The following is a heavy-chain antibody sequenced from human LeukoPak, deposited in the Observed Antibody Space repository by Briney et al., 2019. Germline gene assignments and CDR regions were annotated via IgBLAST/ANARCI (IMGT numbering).Heavy chain of an antibody. Sequence: GGSLRLSCAASGFTFSSYAMHWVRQAPGKGLEWVAVIWYDGSNKYYADSVKGRFTISRDNSKNTLYLQMNSLRAEDTAVYYCARIDLTGSGAGRYYYYGMDVWGKGTTVTVSS. CDR1: GFTFSSYA. V-gene: IGHV3-33*08. D-gene: IGHD3-10*01. CDR3: ARIDLTGSGAGRYYYYGMDV. CDR2: IWYDGSNK. J-gene: IGHJ6*04.